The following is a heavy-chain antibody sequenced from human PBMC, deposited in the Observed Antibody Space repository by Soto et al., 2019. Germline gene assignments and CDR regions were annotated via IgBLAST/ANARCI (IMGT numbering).Heavy chain of an antibody. D-gene: IGHD2-15*01. Sequence: QVQLVQSGAEVKKPGASVKVSCKASGYTFTSYGISWVRQAPGQGLEWMGWISAYNGNTNYAQKLQGRVTMTTDTSTSTAYMELRSLRSDDTAVYYCARDRLLYCSGCSCYPFDYWGQGTLVTVSS. CDR2: ISAYNGNT. V-gene: IGHV1-18*01. J-gene: IGHJ4*02. CDR3: ARDRLLYCSGCSCYPFDY. CDR1: GYTFTSYG.